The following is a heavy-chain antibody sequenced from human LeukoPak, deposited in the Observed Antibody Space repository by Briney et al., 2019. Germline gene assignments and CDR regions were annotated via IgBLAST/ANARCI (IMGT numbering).Heavy chain of an antibody. J-gene: IGHJ4*02. Sequence: GGSLRLSCAASGFTFSSYAMHWVRQAPGKGLEWVAVISYDGSNKYYADSVKGRFTISRDNSKNTLYLQMNSLRAEDTAAYYCARDGYYGSGSYYNVPTLYFDYWGQGTLVTVSS. D-gene: IGHD3-10*01. CDR1: GFTFSSYA. CDR3: ARDGYYGSGSYYNVPTLYFDY. CDR2: ISYDGSNK. V-gene: IGHV3-30*04.